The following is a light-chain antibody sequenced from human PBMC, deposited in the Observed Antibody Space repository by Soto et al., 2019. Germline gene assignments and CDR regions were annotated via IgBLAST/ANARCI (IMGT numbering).Light chain of an antibody. V-gene: IGKV1-9*01. CDR1: QGISTY. J-gene: IGKJ2*01. CDR2: GAS. CDR3: QQLNSYWYT. Sequence: DIQLTQSPSFLSESIGDRVTITCRASQGISTYLAWYQQEPGKAPNLLIYGASTLRGGVPSRFSGSGSGTEFTLTISSLQPEDSGTYYCQQLNSYWYTFGQGTKLEI.